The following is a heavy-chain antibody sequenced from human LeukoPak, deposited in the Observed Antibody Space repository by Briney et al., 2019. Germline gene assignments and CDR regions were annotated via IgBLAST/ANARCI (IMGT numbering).Heavy chain of an antibody. CDR1: GYSIRSDSY. CDR3: ARNATVIRALRFLERGGWFDP. Sequence: KPSETLSLTCDVSGYSIRSDSYWGWVRQPPGKGLEWIASISHTGSTYYNPSLKSRVTMSVDTSKNQFSLNLRSVTAADTAVYYCARNATVIRALRFLERGGWFDPWGQGTLVTVSS. D-gene: IGHD3-3*01. J-gene: IGHJ5*02. CDR2: ISHTGST. V-gene: IGHV4-38-2*01.